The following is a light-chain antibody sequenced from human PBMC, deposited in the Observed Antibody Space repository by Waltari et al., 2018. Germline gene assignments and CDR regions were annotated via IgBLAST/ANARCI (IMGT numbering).Light chain of an antibody. CDR3: QQYHGDSPT. CDR2: DAS. Sequence: DTQMTQSPSTLSAYVGDRVTITCRASQNIYNWLAWYQHKPGEAPEVLIYDASSLRSGVPSRFSGSGSGTEFTLTISSLQPGDFATYYCQQYHGDSPTFGQGTRVEIK. CDR1: QNIYNW. J-gene: IGKJ1*01. V-gene: IGKV1-5*01.